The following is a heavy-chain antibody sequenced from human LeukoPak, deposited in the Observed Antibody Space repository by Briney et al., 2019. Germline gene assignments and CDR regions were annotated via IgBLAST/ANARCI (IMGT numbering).Heavy chain of an antibody. D-gene: IGHD5-18*01. V-gene: IGHV3-23*01. CDR2: ISGSGGST. CDR3: AKDLREAGYGFGLPLFDY. Sequence: GGSLRLSCTASGFTFSSYAMSWVRQTPGKGLEWVSSISGSGGSTYYEDSVKGRFTISRDNSKDTLFLQMNSLRAEDTAVYYCAKDLREAGYGFGLPLFDYWGQGTLVTVSS. CDR1: GFTFSSYA. J-gene: IGHJ4*02.